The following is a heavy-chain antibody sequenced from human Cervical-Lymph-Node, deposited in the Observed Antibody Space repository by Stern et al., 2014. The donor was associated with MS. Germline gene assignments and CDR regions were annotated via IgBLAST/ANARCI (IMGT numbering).Heavy chain of an antibody. Sequence: VQLVESGAEVKKPGASVKISCKAPGYKFTNYYIHWMRQAPGQGPEWMGMINPSGDSTTYAQKFQGRVTMTRDTSTSTVYMELSRLRSEDAAVYYCASGRLGYWGQGTQVT. CDR3: ASGRLGY. CDR2: INPSGDST. J-gene: IGHJ4*02. V-gene: IGHV1-46*01. CDR1: GYKFTNYY.